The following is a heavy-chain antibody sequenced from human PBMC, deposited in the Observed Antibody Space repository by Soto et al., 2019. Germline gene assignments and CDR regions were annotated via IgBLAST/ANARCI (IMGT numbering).Heavy chain of an antibody. J-gene: IGHJ5*02. CDR3: ARTSRVYNWFDP. D-gene: IGHD2-8*01. Sequence: QVQLQESGPGLVKPSETLSLTCTVSGGSISSYYWSWIRQPPGKGLEWIGYIYYSGSTNYNPSLKSRVTISVDTANNQFSLKLSSVTAADTAVYYCARTSRVYNWFDPLGKGTLVVVSS. CDR1: GGSISSYY. V-gene: IGHV4-59*08. CDR2: IYYSGST.